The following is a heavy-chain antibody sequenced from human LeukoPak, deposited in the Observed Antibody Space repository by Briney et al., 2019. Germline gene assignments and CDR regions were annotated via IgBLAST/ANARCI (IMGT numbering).Heavy chain of an antibody. D-gene: IGHD3-22*01. J-gene: IGHJ3*02. V-gene: IGHV1-2*02. CDR1: GYTFTGYY. Sequence: VSVKVSCKASGYTFTGYYMHWVRQAPGQGLEWMGWINPNSGGTNYAQKFQGRVTMTRDTSISTAYMELSRLRSDDTAVYYCAREPLGSMYYYDSSGYGLGAFDIWGQGTMVTVSS. CDR2: INPNSGGT. CDR3: AREPLGSMYYYDSSGYGLGAFDI.